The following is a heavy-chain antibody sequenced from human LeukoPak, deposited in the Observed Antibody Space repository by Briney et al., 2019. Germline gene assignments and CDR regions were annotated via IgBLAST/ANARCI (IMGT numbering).Heavy chain of an antibody. CDR2: ISSSSSYI. Sequence: PGGSLRLSCAASGFTFSSYSMNWVRQAPGKGLEWVSSISSSSSYIYYADSVKGRFTISRDNAKNSLYLQMNSLRAEATAVYYSARAVCSGGSCYRFDYWGQGTLVTVSS. J-gene: IGHJ4*02. D-gene: IGHD2-15*01. V-gene: IGHV3-21*01. CDR1: GFTFSSYS. CDR3: ARAVCSGGSCYRFDY.